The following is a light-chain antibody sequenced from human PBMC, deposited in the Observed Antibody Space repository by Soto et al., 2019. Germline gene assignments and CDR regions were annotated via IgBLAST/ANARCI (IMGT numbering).Light chain of an antibody. J-gene: IGKJ1*01. Sequence: EIVCTQSPGSLSLSPGGRATLTCRSSQSVSSSFLAWYQQKPGQAPRLLIYGASGRATGIPDRFSGSGSGTDFTLTISSLEPEDFAVYYCQQYGSAPRTFGQGTKVDIK. CDR3: QQYGSAPRT. CDR1: QSVSSSF. V-gene: IGKV3-20*01. CDR2: GAS.